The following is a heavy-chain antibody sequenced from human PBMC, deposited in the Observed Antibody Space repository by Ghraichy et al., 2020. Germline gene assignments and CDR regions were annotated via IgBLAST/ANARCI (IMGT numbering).Heavy chain of an antibody. J-gene: IGHJ1*01. CDR2: ITDSGGDT. CDR3: AKFIVGRNNEYFQN. V-gene: IGHV3-23*01. CDR1: GFTFRSHA. D-gene: IGHD1-26*01. Sequence: GESLNISCAASGFTFRSHAMNWVRQAPGKGLEWVSTITDSGGDTWYTDSVRGRLTISRDNSKNTLYLQMNSLRDEDTAVYYCAKFIVGRNNEYFQNLGQGTLVTVAS.